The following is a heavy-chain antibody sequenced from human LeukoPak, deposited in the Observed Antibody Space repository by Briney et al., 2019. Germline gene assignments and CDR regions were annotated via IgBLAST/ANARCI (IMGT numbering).Heavy chain of an antibody. CDR1: GYSISSGYY. CDR3: ARQYDSCHYYYLGV. D-gene: IGHD3-3*01. Sequence: PSESLSLTCAVSGYSISSGYYRSCSRQPRGGVVWVIRSIYHSESIYYNSYLESRVTMSVDTCNNQISLKLIFVTAADTAVYYCARQYDSCHYYYLGVWGKGTTVTVSS. V-gene: IGHV4-38-2*01. J-gene: IGHJ6*03. CDR2: IYHSESI.